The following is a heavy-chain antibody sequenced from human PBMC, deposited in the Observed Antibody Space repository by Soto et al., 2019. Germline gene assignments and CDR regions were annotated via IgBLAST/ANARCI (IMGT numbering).Heavy chain of an antibody. J-gene: IGHJ4*02. CDR2: ISYDGSNK. Sequence: GGSLRLSCAASGFTFSSYAMHWVRQAPGKGLEWVAVISYDGSNKYYADSVKGRFTISRDNSKNTLYLQMNSLRAEDTAVYYCAWALGYCSGGSCPSPRWGQGTLVTVSS. CDR1: GFTFSSYA. CDR3: AWALGYCSGGSCPSPR. D-gene: IGHD2-15*01. V-gene: IGHV3-30-3*01.